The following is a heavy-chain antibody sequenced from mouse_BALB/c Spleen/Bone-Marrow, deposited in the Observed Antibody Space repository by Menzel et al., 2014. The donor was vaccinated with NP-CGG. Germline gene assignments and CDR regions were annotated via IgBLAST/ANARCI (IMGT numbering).Heavy chain of an antibody. CDR3: ARNWVYFDY. CDR1: GYTFTSYW. J-gene: IGHJ2*01. CDR2: NDPSDSET. D-gene: IGHD4-1*01. V-gene: IGHV1-69*02. Sequence: QVQLQQSGAELVKPGAPVKLSCKASGYTFTSYWMNWVKQRPGRGLEWIGRNDPSDSETHYNQKFKDKATLTVDKSSSTAYIQLSSLTSEDSAVYYCARNWVYFDYWGQGTTLTVSS.